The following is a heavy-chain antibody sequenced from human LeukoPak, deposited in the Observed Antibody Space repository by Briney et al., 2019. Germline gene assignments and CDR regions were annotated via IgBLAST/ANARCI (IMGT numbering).Heavy chain of an antibody. CDR2: ISGSGGST. CDR1: GFTFSSYA. Sequence: GGSLRLSCAASGFTFSSYAMSWVRQAPGKGLEWVSAISGSGGSTYYADSVRGRFTISRDNAKNTLYLQMNSLRAEDTAVYYCARARGGDSLFDFWGQGTQVTVSS. D-gene: IGHD2-21*02. J-gene: IGHJ4*02. V-gene: IGHV3-23*01. CDR3: ARARGGDSLFDF.